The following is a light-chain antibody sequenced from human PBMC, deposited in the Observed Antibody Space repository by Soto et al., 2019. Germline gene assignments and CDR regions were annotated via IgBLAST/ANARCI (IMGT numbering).Light chain of an antibody. CDR2: AAS. V-gene: IGKV1-16*02. CDR3: QQYYAEPFT. CDR1: QGINSN. Sequence: DLQMTQSPSSLSASVGDRVTITCRASQGINSNLAWFQQKPGKGPKSLIYAASSLQSGVPLKFSGSGSGTDFTLTISSLQPEDVAIYYCQQYYAEPFTFGPGTKVDIK. J-gene: IGKJ3*01.